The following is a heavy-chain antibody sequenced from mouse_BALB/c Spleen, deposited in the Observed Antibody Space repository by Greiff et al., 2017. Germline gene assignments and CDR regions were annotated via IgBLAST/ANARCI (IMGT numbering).Heavy chain of an antibody. Sequence: EVQGVESGGGLVQPGGSLKLSCAASGFTFSSYGMSWVRQTPDKRLELVATINSNGGSTYYPDSVKGRFTISRDNAKNTLYLQMSSLKSEDTAMYYCARDHYDYDYAMDYWGQGTSVTVSS. J-gene: IGHJ4*01. CDR1: GFTFSSYG. CDR2: INSNGGST. V-gene: IGHV5-6-3*01. CDR3: ARDHYDYDYAMDY. D-gene: IGHD2-4*01.